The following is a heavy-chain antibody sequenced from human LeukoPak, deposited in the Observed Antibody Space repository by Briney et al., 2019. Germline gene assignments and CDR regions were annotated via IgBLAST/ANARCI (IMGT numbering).Heavy chain of an antibody. CDR3: ARDHYYYDSSGYYGWFDP. V-gene: IGHV4-30-4*01. CDR1: GGSISSGDYY. CDR2: IYYSGST. Sequence: PSETLSLTCTVSGGSISSGDYYWSWIRQPPGKGLEWIVYIYYSGSTYYNPSLKSRVTISVDTSKNQFSLKLSSVTAADTAVYYCARDHYYYDSSGYYGWFDPWGQGTLVTVSS. J-gene: IGHJ5*02. D-gene: IGHD3-22*01.